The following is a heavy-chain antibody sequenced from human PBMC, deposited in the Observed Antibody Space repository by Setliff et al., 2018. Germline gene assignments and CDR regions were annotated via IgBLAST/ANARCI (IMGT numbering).Heavy chain of an antibody. Sequence: GGSLRLSCVASGFAFSGYWMSWVRQAPGKGLEWVSSISSSSSYIYYADSVKGRFTISRDNAKNSLYLQMNSLRAEDTAVYYCARATLTIFGVVTPFDYWGQGTLVTVSS. CDR3: ARATLTIFGVVTPFDY. J-gene: IGHJ4*02. V-gene: IGHV3-21*01. D-gene: IGHD3-3*01. CDR2: ISSSSSYI. CDR1: GFAFSGYW.